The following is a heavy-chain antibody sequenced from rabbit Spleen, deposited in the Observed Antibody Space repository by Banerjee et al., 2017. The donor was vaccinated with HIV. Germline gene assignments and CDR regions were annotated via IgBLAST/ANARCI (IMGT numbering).Heavy chain of an antibody. CDR2: IAGSSSGFT. CDR1: GFSWSVDPL. Sequence: QLHLEESGGGLVQPEGSLTLTCTASGFSWSVDPLCWVRQAPGKGLEWISCIAGSSSGFTYSATWAKGRFTCSKTSSTTVTLQMTSLTVADTATYFCARDTGSSFSSYGMDLWGQGTLVTVS. V-gene: IGHV1S45*01. CDR3: ARDTGSSFSSYGMDL. J-gene: IGHJ6*01. D-gene: IGHD8-1*01.